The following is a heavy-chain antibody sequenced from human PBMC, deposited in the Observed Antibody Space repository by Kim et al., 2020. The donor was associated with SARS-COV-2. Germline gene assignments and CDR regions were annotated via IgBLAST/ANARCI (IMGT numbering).Heavy chain of an antibody. J-gene: IGHJ3*01. CDR1: GFTFRKYG. Sequence: GGSLRLSCAASGFTFRKYGMHWVRQAQGPFLDFFAILGVDCGVGLEGESVKGRFTISRDNSQNTLLLQMDSLTVDDTALYSCARDDDGDPNAFDVWGQGTMVTVSS. CDR3: ARDDDGDPNAFDV. D-gene: IGHD4-17*01. V-gene: IGHV3-33*08. CDR2: LGVDCGVG.